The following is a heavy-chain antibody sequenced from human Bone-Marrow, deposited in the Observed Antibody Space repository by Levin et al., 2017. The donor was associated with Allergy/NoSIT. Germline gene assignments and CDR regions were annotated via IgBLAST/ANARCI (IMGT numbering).Heavy chain of an antibody. V-gene: IGHV3-48*02. CDR1: GFTFSGYS. D-gene: IGHD4-17*01. CDR2: ISSSTSTI. CDR3: ARAGVGDSPPYYYYYGMDV. Sequence: GGSLRLSCAASGFTFSGYSMNWVRQAPGKGLEWVSYISSSTSTIYYADSVKGRFTISRDNAKNSLYLQMNSLRDEDTAVYYCARAGVGDSPPYYYYYGMDVWGQGTTVTVSS. J-gene: IGHJ6*02.